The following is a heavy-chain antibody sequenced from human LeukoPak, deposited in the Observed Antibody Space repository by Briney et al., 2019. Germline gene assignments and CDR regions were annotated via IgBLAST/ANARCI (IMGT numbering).Heavy chain of an antibody. CDR1: GYTLTELS. CDR3: ATGDSSGYPSDY. Sequence: ASVKVSCKVSGYTLTELSMHWVRQAPGKGLEWMGGFDPEDGETIYAQKFQGRVTMTEDTSTDTAYMELSSLRSEDTAVYYCATGDSSGYPSDYWGQGTLVTVSS. V-gene: IGHV1-24*01. D-gene: IGHD3-22*01. CDR2: FDPEDGET. J-gene: IGHJ4*02.